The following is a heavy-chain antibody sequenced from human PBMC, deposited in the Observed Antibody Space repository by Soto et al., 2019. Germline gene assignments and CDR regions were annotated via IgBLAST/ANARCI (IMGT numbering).Heavy chain of an antibody. V-gene: IGHV1-24*01. CDR3: ATDVDLLADAFDI. CDR1: GYTLTELS. D-gene: IGHD5-12*01. J-gene: IGHJ3*02. Sequence: ASVKVSCKVSGYTLTELSMHWVRQAPGKGLEWMGGFDPEDGEAIYAQKFQGRVTMTEDTSTDTAYMELSSLRSEDTAVYYCATDVDLLADAFDIWGQGTMVTVSS. CDR2: FDPEDGEA.